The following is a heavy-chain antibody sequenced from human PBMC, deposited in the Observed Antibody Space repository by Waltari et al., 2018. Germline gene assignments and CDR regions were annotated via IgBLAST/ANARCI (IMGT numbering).Heavy chain of an antibody. J-gene: IGHJ3*02. CDR3: ARVTGGYCSSTSCYGAFDI. V-gene: IGHV1-8*01. CDR1: GYTFTSYD. CDR2: MNPNSGNT. Sequence: QVQLVQSGAEVKKPGASVKVSCKASGYTFTSYDINWVRQATGQGLEWMGWMNPNSGNTGYAQKFQGRVTMTRNTSISTAYMELSSLRSEDTAVYYCARVTGGYCSSTSCYGAFDIWGQGTMVTVSS. D-gene: IGHD2-2*03.